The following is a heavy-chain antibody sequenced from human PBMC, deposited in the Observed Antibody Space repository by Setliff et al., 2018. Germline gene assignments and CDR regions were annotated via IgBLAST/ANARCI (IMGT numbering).Heavy chain of an antibody. Sequence: ASVKVSCKASGGTFINYEINWVRQATGQGLEWMGGMNPNNGNTGYAQKFQGRVTMTRNTSISTAYMELSSLRSEDTAVYYCARDPAFRRGGIAVAGSFDYWGQGTLVTVSS. CDR3: ARDPAFRRGGIAVAGSFDY. D-gene: IGHD6-19*01. V-gene: IGHV1-8*02. CDR2: MNPNNGNT. CDR1: GGTFINYE. J-gene: IGHJ4*02.